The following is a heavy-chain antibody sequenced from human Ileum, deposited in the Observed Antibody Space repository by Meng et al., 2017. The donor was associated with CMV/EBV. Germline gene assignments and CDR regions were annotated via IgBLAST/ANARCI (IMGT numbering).Heavy chain of an antibody. D-gene: IGHD6-13*01. J-gene: IGHJ4*02. CDR2: IRPYTGQT. V-gene: IGHV1-18*01. CDR3: ARGTQQPDY. Sequence: ASVKVSCKASDYSFTTYGVSWVRQAPGQGLEWMGWIRPYTGQTVYAQNLQGRVTVTADTSTGTAYMELRSLASDDTAVYYCARGTQQPDYWGPGKLVTVCS. CDR1: DYSFTTYG.